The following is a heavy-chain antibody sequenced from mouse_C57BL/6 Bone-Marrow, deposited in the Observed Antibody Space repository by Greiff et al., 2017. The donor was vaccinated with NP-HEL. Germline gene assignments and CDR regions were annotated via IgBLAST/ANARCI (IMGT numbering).Heavy chain of an antibody. CDR1: GYAFTNYL. Sequence: QVQLKASGAELVRPGTSVKVSCKASGYAFTNYLIEWVKQRPGQGLEWIGVINPGSGGTNYNEKFKGKATLTADKSSSTAYMQLSSLTSEDSAVYFCARLYYGSIYWYFDVWGTGTTVTVSS. D-gene: IGHD1-1*01. V-gene: IGHV1-54*01. J-gene: IGHJ1*03. CDR3: ARLYYGSIYWYFDV. CDR2: INPGSGGT.